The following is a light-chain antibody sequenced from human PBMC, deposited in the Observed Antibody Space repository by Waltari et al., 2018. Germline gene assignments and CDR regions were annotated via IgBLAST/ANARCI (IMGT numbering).Light chain of an antibody. J-gene: IGKJ2*01. CDR3: QQYYSIPYT. CDR1: QSILYSSNSKNY. V-gene: IGKV4-1*01. Sequence: DLVMTQSPDSLAVSLGERATINCQSSQSILYSSNSKNYLAWYQHKPGQPPKLLIYWASTRESGVPDRFSGSGSGTDFTLTISSLQAEDVAIYYCQQYYSIPYTFGQGTKLEIK. CDR2: WAS.